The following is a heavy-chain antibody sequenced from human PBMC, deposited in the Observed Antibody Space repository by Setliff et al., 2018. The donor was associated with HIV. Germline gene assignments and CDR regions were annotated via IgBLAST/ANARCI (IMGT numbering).Heavy chain of an antibody. J-gene: IGHJ3*02. D-gene: IGHD4-4*01. V-gene: IGHV1-69*13. CDR1: GGTFSSYA. CDR2: VIPIFGTA. CDR3: ARDRSNYVGLDAFDI. Sequence: SVKVSCKASGGTFSSYAISWVRQAPGQGLEWMGGVIPIFGTANYAQKFQGRVTITADESTSTAYMELSSLRSEDTAVYYCARDRSNYVGLDAFDIWGQGTMVTVS.